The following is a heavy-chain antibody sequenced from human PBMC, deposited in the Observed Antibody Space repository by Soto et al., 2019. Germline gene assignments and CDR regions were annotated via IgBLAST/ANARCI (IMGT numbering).Heavy chain of an antibody. Sequence: GESLKISCKGSGYSFTSYWIGWVHQMPGKGLEWMGIIYPGDSDTRYSPSFQGQVTISADKSISTAYLQWSSLKASDTAMYYCARHEVGATHYYYYGMDVWGQGTTVTVSS. CDR2: IYPGDSDT. V-gene: IGHV5-51*07. J-gene: IGHJ6*02. CDR1: GYSFTSYW. D-gene: IGHD1-26*01. CDR3: ARHEVGATHYYYYGMDV.